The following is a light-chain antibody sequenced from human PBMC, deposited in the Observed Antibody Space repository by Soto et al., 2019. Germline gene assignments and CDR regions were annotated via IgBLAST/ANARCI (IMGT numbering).Light chain of an antibody. J-gene: IGLJ2*01. CDR3: QAWDSGTDVV. CDR2: QDN. V-gene: IGLV3-1*01. Sequence: SYELTQPPSVSVSPGQTASITCSGAKLGDKYACWYQQKPGQSPVLVIYQDNKRPSGIPERFSGSNSGNTATLTISGTQAMDEADYYCQAWDSGTDVVFGGGTKVTVL. CDR1: KLGDKY.